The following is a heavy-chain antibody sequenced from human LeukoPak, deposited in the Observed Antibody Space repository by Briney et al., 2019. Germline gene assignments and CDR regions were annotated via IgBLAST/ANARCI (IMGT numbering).Heavy chain of an antibody. CDR3: ARSPLVHYYYYYMDV. Sequence: GGSLRLSCAASGFTFSSYGMHWVRQAPGKGLEWVAVIWYDESNKYYADSVKGRFTISRDNSKNTLYLQMNSLRAEDTAVYYCARSPLVHYYYYYMDVWGKGTTVTVSS. CDR2: IWYDESNK. V-gene: IGHV3-33*01. J-gene: IGHJ6*03. CDR1: GFTFSSYG.